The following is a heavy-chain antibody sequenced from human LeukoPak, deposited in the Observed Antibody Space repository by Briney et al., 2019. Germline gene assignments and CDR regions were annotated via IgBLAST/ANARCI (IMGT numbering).Heavy chain of an antibody. CDR1: GYIFTSYG. D-gene: IGHD6-19*01. V-gene: IGHV1-2*02. CDR2: INPNSGGT. J-gene: IGHJ4*02. Sequence: GASVKIPCKTSGYIFTSYGISWVRQAPGQGLEWMGWINPNSGGTNYAQKFQGRVTMTRDTSISTAYMELSRLRSDDTAVYYCARDRQWLVLGYFDYWGQGTLVTVSS. CDR3: ARDRQWLVLGYFDY.